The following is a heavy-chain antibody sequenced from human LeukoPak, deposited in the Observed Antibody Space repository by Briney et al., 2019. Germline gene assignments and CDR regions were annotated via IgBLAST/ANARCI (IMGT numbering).Heavy chain of an antibody. CDR3: ARDVSDYGDYSDY. V-gene: IGHV3-33*01. Sequence: PGRSLRLSCAASGFTFSNYGMHWVRQAPGKGLEWVAVIWYDGSNKYYADSVKGRFTISRDNSKNTLYLQMNSLRAEDTAVYYCARDVSDYGDYSDYRGQGTLVTVSS. CDR2: IWYDGSNK. D-gene: IGHD4-17*01. J-gene: IGHJ4*02. CDR1: GFTFSNYG.